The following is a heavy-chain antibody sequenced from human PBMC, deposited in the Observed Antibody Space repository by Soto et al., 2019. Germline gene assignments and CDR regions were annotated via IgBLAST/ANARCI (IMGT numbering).Heavy chain of an antibody. D-gene: IGHD2-15*01. CDR2: ISGSGGST. Sequence: PGGSLRLSCAASGFTFSSYAMSWVSQAPGKGLEWVSAISGSGGSTYYADSVKGRFTISRDNSKNTLYLQMNSLRAEDTAVYYCAKFGDPVADTLNLDYWGQGTLVTVSS. J-gene: IGHJ4*02. CDR1: GFTFSSYA. CDR3: AKFGDPVADTLNLDY. V-gene: IGHV3-23*01.